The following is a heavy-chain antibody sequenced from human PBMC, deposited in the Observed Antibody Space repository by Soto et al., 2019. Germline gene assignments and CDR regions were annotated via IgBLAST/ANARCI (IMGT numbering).Heavy chain of an antibody. J-gene: IGHJ6*02. V-gene: IGHV4-59*01. CDR3: ARGYGCFDNGLDV. Sequence: PSETLSLTCTVSGDSIRSYYWTWIRQPPGKGLELIGYIYYSGSTRYNPSLKSRVTISVDMSKNQFSLKLSSVIAADTAVYYCARGYGCFDNGLDVWGQGTAVTVSS. CDR1: GDSIRSYY. CDR2: IYYSGST. D-gene: IGHD3-10*01.